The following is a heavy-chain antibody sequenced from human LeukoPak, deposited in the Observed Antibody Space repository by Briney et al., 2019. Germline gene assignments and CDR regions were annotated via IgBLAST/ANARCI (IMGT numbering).Heavy chain of an antibody. D-gene: IGHD2-15*01. V-gene: IGHV7-4-1*02. J-gene: IGHJ5*02. CDR3: ARSRYCSGGSCSYNWFDP. CDR2: INTNTGNP. CDR1: GYTFTSYA. Sequence: ASVKVSCKASGYTFTSYAMNWVRQAPGQGLEWMGWINTNTGNPTYAQGFTGRFVFSLDASVSTAYLQISSLKAEDTAVYYCARSRYCSGGSCSYNWFDPWGQGTLVTVSS.